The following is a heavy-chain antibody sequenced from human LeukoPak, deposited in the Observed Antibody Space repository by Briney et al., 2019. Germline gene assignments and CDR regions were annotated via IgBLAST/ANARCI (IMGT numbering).Heavy chain of an antibody. CDR2: IYTSGST. D-gene: IGHD3-10*01. V-gene: IGHV4-61*02. J-gene: IGHJ4*02. CDR1: GGSISSGSYY. Sequence: SATLSLTCPVSGGSISSGSYYWSWLRQPAGKGLEWIGRIYTSGSTNYNPSLKSRVTTSVDTSKNQFSLKLSSVTAADTAVYYCARGSGSGSYFKVWGQGTLVTVSS. CDR3: ARGSGSGSYFKV.